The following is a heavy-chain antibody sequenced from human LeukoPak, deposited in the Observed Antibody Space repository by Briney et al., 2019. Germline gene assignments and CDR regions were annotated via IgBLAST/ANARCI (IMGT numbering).Heavy chain of an antibody. D-gene: IGHD4-17*01. CDR2: ISWDGGTT. CDR1: GFTFDDYT. V-gene: IGHV3-43*01. CDR3: AKDFRRMTTVTSGAYFHY. Sequence: PGGSLRLSCEASGFTFDDYTMHWVRQSPGKGLEWVSLISWDGGTTYYADSVRGRFTISRDNSKNSLYLQMNSLRTEDTALYYCAKDFRRMTTVTSGAYFHYWGQGTLVTVSS. J-gene: IGHJ4*02.